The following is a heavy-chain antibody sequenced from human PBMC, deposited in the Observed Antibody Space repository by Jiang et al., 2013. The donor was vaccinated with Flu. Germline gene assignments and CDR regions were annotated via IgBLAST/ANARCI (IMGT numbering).Heavy chain of an antibody. J-gene: IGHJ3*02. V-gene: IGHV5-51*01. CDR1: GYSFTNYW. CDR2: IYPGDSDT. CDR3: ARHGDAFDI. Sequence: AEVKKPGESLKISCKASGYSFTNYWIAWVRQMPGQGLEWMGIIYPGDSDTRYSPSFQGQVTISADKSVTTAYLQWSSLKASDTAMYYCARHGDAFDIWGQGTMVTVSS.